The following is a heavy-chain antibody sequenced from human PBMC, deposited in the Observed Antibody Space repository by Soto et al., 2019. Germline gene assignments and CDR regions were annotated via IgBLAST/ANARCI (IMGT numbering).Heavy chain of an antibody. CDR3: AAGGGLPRYY. J-gene: IGHJ4*02. D-gene: IGHD5-12*01. Sequence: SETLSLTCAVYGGSFSGYYWSWIRQPPGKGLEWIGEINHSGSTNYNPSLKSRVTISVDRSKNQFSLKLSSVTAADMAVYYCAAGGGLPRYYWGQGTLVTVSS. V-gene: IGHV4-34*01. CDR1: GGSFSGYY. CDR2: INHSGST.